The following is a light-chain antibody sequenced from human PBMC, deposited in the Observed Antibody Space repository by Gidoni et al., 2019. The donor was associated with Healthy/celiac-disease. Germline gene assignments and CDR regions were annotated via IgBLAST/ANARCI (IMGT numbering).Light chain of an antibody. Sequence: SSELTQDPAVSVALGQTVRITCQGDSLRSYYASWYQQKPGQAPVLVIYGKNNRPSGIPYRFSGSSSGNTASLTITGAQAEDEADYYCNSRDSSGNHQVFGGGTKLPVL. CDR1: SLRSYY. J-gene: IGLJ3*02. CDR3: NSRDSSGNHQV. V-gene: IGLV3-19*01. CDR2: GKN.